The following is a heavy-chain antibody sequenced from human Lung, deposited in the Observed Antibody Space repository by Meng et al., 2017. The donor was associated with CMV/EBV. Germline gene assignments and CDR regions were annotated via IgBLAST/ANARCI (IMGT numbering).Heavy chain of an antibody. CDR2: ISYTGYI. V-gene: IGHV4-59*01. J-gene: IGHJ3*02. CDR1: GASISANY. CDR3: AGPDDMGSSPHDPFDI. D-gene: IGHD1-1*01. Sequence: XXXLTXXVSGASISANYWSWSRRPPGKGLEYIGSISYTGYIEYNPSLKGRVAISLDTSKNQFSLKLASVTAADTAMYYCAGPDDMGSSPHDPFDIWAQGTXVTVAS.